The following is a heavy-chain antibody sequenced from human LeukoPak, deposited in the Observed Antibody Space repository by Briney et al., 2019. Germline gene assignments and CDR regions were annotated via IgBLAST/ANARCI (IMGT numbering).Heavy chain of an antibody. CDR2: IYYSGST. Sequence: PSETLSLTCTVSGGSISSHYWSWIRQPPGKGLEWIGYIYYSGSTNYNPSLKSRVAISVDTSKNQFSLKLSSVTAADTAVYYCASGVVPAAIFWGQGTLVTVSS. J-gene: IGHJ4*02. V-gene: IGHV4-59*11. CDR1: GGSISSHY. D-gene: IGHD2-2*02. CDR3: ASGVVPAAIF.